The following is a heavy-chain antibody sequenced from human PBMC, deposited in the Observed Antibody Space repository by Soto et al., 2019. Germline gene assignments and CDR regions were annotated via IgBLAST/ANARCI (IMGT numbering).Heavy chain of an antibody. Sequence: QVQLQESGPGLVKPSQTLSLTCSVSGGSISSGGYYWCWVRQHPGKGLEWIGYIDYSGSTNYNPSLKSRLSMSVDTSKNHFSPQLTSVTAADTAVYYCARRDSGYIHGPPHYYYGLDVWGQGTTVTVSS. CDR2: IDYSGST. CDR1: GGSISSGGYY. D-gene: IGHD5-18*01. CDR3: ARRDSGYIHGPPHYYYGLDV. V-gene: IGHV4-31*03. J-gene: IGHJ6*02.